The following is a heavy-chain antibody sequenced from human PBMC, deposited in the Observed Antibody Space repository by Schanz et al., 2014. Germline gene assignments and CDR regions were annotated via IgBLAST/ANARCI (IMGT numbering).Heavy chain of an antibody. CDR3: ARDLAGGGNDV. CDR2: ISDDGSRR. D-gene: IGHD2-15*01. J-gene: IGHJ4*02. Sequence: VQLVESGGGLVQPGGSLRLCCVASGFTFSRYWMTWVRQAPGKGLEWVAVISDDGSRRHYADFVTGRFTISRDNSKDTVYLQMNSLRAEDTAVYYCARDLAGGGNDVWGQGTLVTVSS. CDR1: GFTFSRYW. V-gene: IGHV3-30*03.